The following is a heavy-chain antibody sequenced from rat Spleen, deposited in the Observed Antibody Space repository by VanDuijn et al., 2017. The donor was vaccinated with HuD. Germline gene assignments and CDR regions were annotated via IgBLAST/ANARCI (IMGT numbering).Heavy chain of an antibody. Sequence: EVQLVESGGDLVQPGRSLKLSCAASGFTFSNYDMAWVRQAPTKGLEWVAYISTGGGNTYYRDSVKGRFTISRDNAKSTLFLQMDSLRSEDTATYYCARAGYLRDWYFDFWGPGTMVTVSS. CDR3: ARAGYLRDWYFDF. D-gene: IGHD2-2*01. CDR1: GFTFSNYD. CDR2: ISTGGGNT. J-gene: IGHJ1*01. V-gene: IGHV5S23*01.